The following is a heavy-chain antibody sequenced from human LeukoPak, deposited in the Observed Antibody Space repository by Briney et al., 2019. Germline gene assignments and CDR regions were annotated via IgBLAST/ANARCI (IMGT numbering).Heavy chain of an antibody. D-gene: IGHD2-2*01. V-gene: IGHV3-48*03. CDR1: GFTFSSYE. CDR3: ARGGPVLPSTKWGLFDY. J-gene: IGHJ4*02. CDR2: ISSSGTTI. Sequence: PGGSLRLSCAASGFTFSSYEMNWVRQTPGKGLEWISYISSSGTTIYYADSVKGRFTISRDNAKNSLYLQLNSLRAEDTAVYYCARGGPVLPSTKWGLFDYWGQGTLVTVSS.